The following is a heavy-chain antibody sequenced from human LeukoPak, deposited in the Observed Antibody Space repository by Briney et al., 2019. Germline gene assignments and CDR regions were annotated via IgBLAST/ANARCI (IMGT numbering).Heavy chain of an antibody. CDR2: SSAYNGNT. D-gene: IGHD3-16*01. CDR3: ASSGGVVAQDQLNFDY. Sequence: ASAKVSCKASGYAFTSYGICWVRPAPGQGREWMGWSSAYNGNTNYTQKLQGRVTMTTDTSTSTAYMELRSLRSDDTAVYYCASSGGVVAQDQLNFDYWGQGTLVTVSS. CDR1: GYAFTSYG. J-gene: IGHJ4*02. V-gene: IGHV1-18*01.